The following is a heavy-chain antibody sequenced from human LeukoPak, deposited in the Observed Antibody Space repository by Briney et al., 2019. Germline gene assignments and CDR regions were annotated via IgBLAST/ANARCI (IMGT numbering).Heavy chain of an antibody. D-gene: IGHD2-2*01. CDR2: INHSGST. CDR1: GGSFSGYY. V-gene: IGHV4-34*01. Sequence: SETLSLTCAVYGGSFSGYYWSWIRQPPGKGLEWVGEINHSGSTNYNPSLKSRVTISVDTSKNQFSLKLSPVTAADTAVYYCARVRANYAATDYWGQGTLVTVSS. J-gene: IGHJ4*02. CDR3: ARVRANYAATDY.